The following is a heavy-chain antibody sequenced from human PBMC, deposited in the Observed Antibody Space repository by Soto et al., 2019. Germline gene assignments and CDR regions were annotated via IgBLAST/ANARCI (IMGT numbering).Heavy chain of an antibody. V-gene: IGHV5-51*01. CDR3: PRQGGYTWNQIYYYYGMDV. D-gene: IGHD1-20*01. CDR2: IYPGDSDT. J-gene: IGHJ6*02. CDR1: GYSFTSYW. Sequence: PGESLKISCKGSGYSFTSYWIGWVRQMPGKGLEWMGIIYPGDSDTRYSPSFQGQVTISADKSISTAYLQWSSLKASDTAMYYCPRQGGYTWNQIYYYYGMDVWGQGTTVTVSS.